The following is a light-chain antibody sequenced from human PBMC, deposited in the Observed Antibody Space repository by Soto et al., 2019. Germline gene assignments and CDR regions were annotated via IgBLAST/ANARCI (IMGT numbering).Light chain of an antibody. CDR3: QQYNNWPWT. CDR1: HSVISN. J-gene: IGKJ1*01. V-gene: IGKV3-15*01. CDR2: GAS. Sequence: EIVLTQSPATLSVSPVEIAKLFFMASHSVISNLAWYQPRPGQAPRLLISGASTRATGIPARFSGSGSGTDFTLTISSLQSEDFAVYYCQQYNNWPWTCGQGTKVDI.